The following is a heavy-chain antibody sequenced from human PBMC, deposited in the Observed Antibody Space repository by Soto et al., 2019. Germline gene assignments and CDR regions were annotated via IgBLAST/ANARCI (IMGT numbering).Heavy chain of an antibody. V-gene: IGHV1-18*01. CDR2: ISASNGNT. D-gene: IGHD2-2*02. CDR3: ARARCSSASCYKSTWFEP. Sequence: QVQMVQSGAEAKKPGTSVKVSCKASGYTFTNFGVTWVRQAPGQGREWMGWISASNGNTNYAWRFQGRVTMTTDPSTATAYMELRSLRSADTAIDYCARARCSSASCYKSTWFEPWGQGTLVTASS. J-gene: IGHJ5*02. CDR1: GYTFTNFG.